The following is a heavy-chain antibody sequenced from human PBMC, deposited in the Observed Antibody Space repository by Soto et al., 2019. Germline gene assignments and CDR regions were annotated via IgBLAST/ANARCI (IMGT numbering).Heavy chain of an antibody. V-gene: IGHV4-59*08. CDR3: ARLDTAMAPDY. Sequence: SETLSLTCTVPGGSISSYYWIWIRQPPGKGLEWIGYIYYSGSTNYNPSLKSRVTISVDTSKNQFSLKLSSVTAADTAVYYCARLDTAMAPDYWGQGTLVTVS. J-gene: IGHJ4*02. CDR2: IYYSGST. D-gene: IGHD5-18*01. CDR1: GGSISSYY.